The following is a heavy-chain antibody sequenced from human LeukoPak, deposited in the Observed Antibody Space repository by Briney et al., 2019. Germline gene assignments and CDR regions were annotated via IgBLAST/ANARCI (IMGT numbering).Heavy chain of an antibody. CDR2: LDSSGST. Sequence: SEPLSLACTLPGGSIFGRSDYWGSIRQTPGNWLGWIVYLDSSGSTYYNPSLKSRVTISAGTSNNQFSLNLRSVTAADTAIYFCSRSHDYGGLYFYYYMDVWGKGTTVTVSS. V-gene: IGHV4-39*01. CDR1: GGSIFGRSDY. J-gene: IGHJ6*03. D-gene: IGHD4-23*01. CDR3: SRSHDYGGLYFYYYMDV.